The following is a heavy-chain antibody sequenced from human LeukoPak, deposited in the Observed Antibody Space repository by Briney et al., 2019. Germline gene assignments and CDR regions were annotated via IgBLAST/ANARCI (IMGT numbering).Heavy chain of an antibody. CDR2: IYTSGST. Sequence: SETLSLTCTVSDYSISNGYYWGWIRQPAGKGLEWIGRIYTSGSTNYNPSLKSRVTISVDTSKNQFSLKLSSVTAADTAVYYCARYYIIGTFHFDYWGQGTLVTVSS. D-gene: IGHD1/OR15-1a*01. CDR1: DYSISNGYY. CDR3: ARYYIIGTFHFDY. J-gene: IGHJ4*02. V-gene: IGHV4-61*02.